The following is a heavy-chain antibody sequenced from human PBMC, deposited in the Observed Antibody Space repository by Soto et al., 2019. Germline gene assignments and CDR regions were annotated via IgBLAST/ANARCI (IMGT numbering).Heavy chain of an antibody. Sequence: PXETLSLTCAVSGGSISSGGYSWSRIRQPPGKGLEWIGYIYHSGSTYYNPSLKSRVTISVDRSKNQFSLKLSSVTAADTAVYYCARERGDNYYDIWGQGTLVTVSS. CDR3: ARERGDNYYDI. D-gene: IGHD3-22*01. CDR1: GGSISSGGYS. J-gene: IGHJ4*02. V-gene: IGHV4-30-2*01. CDR2: IYHSGST.